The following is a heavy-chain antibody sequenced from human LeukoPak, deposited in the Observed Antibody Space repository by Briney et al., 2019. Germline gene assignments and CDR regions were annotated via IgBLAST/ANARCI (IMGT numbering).Heavy chain of an antibody. J-gene: IGHJ1*01. CDR2: IYTSGST. CDR1: GGSISSYY. D-gene: IGHD2-2*02. V-gene: IGHV4-4*09. Sequence: PSETLSLTCTVSGGSISSYYWSWIRQPPGKGLEWIGYIYTSGSTNYNPSLKSRVTISVDTSKNQFSLKLSSVTAADTAVYYFAAWPRYCSSTSCYNAEYFQHWGQGTLVTVSS. CDR3: AAWPRYCSSTSCYNAEYFQH.